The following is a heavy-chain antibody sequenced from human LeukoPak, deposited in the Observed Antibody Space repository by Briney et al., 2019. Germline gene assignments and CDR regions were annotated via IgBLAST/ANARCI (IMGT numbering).Heavy chain of an antibody. CDR1: GGSISTYY. D-gene: IGHD6-19*01. Sequence: PSETLSLTCTVSGGSISTYYWSWIRQPPGKGLEWIGYIYYSGSTNYNPSLKSRVTISVDTSKNQHSLKLNSLSAADTAVYYCVRGSGWYPYWGQGTLVTVSS. CDR2: IYYSGST. CDR3: VRGSGWYPY. J-gene: IGHJ4*02. V-gene: IGHV4-59*01.